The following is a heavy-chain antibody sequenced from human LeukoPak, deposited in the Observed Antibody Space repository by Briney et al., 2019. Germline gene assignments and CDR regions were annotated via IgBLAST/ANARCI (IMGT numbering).Heavy chain of an antibody. CDR1: GFTFSSYA. CDR3: AKSSGGVTIDY. D-gene: IGHD3-16*01. Sequence: GGSLRLSCAASGFTFSSYAMSWVRQAPGKGLEWVSGISGSGDSTHYADSVKGRFTISRDNPKNTLYLQMNSLRAEDTAVYYCAKSSGGVTIDYWGQGTLVTVSS. CDR2: ISGSGDST. V-gene: IGHV3-23*01. J-gene: IGHJ4*02.